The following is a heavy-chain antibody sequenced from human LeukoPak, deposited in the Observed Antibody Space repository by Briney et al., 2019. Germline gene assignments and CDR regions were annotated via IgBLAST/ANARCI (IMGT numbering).Heavy chain of an antibody. CDR3: ARELFCSGGNCYGAYYFDY. CDR2: ISPSSTSI. J-gene: IGHJ4*02. V-gene: IGHV3-21*01. Sequence: GGSLRLSCAASGFSFSSFSMSWVRQAPGKGLEWVSAISPSSTSIYYADSVKGRFTISRDNAKNSLYLQMNSLRAEDTAMYYCARELFCSGGNCYGAYYFDYWGQGTLVTAPS. D-gene: IGHD2-15*01. CDR1: GFSFSSFS.